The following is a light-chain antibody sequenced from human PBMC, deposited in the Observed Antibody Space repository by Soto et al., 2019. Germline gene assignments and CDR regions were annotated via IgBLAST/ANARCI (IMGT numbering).Light chain of an antibody. CDR3: QQSYSLPRT. Sequence: DVRLTQSPSSLSASIGDTVTISCRSSQSITTSVNWYQQKTGKPPALLIYGASALQIGVPHRFSASGSGTDFTLTITSLQHEDFATYYCQQSYSLPRTFGQGTKVDIK. V-gene: IGKV1-39*01. J-gene: IGKJ1*01. CDR2: GAS. CDR1: QSITTS.